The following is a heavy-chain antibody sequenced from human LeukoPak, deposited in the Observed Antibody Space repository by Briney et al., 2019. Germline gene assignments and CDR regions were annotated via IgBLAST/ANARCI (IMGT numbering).Heavy chain of an antibody. CDR2: ISSSGSTI. CDR1: GFTFSDYY. CDR3: AGILLWFGELLSPMFDP. Sequence: GGSLRLSCAASGFTFSDYYISWIRQATGKGLEWVSYISSSGSTIYYADSVKGRFTISRDNAKNSLYLQMNSLRAEDTAVYYCAGILLWFGELLSPMFDPWGQGTLVTVSS. D-gene: IGHD3-10*01. J-gene: IGHJ5*02. V-gene: IGHV3-11*04.